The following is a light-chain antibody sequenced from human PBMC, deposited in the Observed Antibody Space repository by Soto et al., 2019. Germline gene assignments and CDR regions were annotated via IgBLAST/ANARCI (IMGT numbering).Light chain of an antibody. Sequence: EIVLTQSPGTLSLSPGERATLSCRASQSVSSSHLAWYQHKPGQAPRLLIYAASSRATGSPDRFSGGGSGTDFTLIISKVEPEDFGVYFCQQYASSPLTFGGGTKVEIK. CDR1: QSVSSSH. CDR2: AAS. V-gene: IGKV3-20*01. J-gene: IGKJ4*01. CDR3: QQYASSPLT.